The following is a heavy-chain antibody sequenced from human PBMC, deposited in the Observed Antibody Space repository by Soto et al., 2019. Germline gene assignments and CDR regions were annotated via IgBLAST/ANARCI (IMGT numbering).Heavy chain of an antibody. V-gene: IGHV1-2*04. D-gene: IGHD3-10*01. CDR3: ARTTRYYYGSGSAYYFDY. J-gene: IGHJ4*02. CDR2: INPNSGGT. CDR1: GYTFTGYY. Sequence: QVQLVQSGAEVKKPGASVKVSCKASGYTFTGYYMHWVRQAPGQGLEWMGWINPNSGGTNYAQKFQGWVTMTRDTSFSTAYMELSRLRSDDTAVYYCARTTRYYYGSGSAYYFDYWGQGTLVTVSS.